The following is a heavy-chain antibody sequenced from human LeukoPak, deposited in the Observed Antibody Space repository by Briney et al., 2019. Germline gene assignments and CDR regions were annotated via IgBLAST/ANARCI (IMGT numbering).Heavy chain of an antibody. CDR2: ISYSGST. J-gene: IGHJ6*03. CDR3: ARETSQKGAHYMDV. Sequence: PSETLSLTCAVSGGSISSGAYSWSWILEPRGKGLEWIGYISYSGSTYYNRSLKSRVTTSVDTSKNQLSLRLSSMTAADTAVYYCARETSQKGAHYMDVWGKGTTITISS. D-gene: IGHD3-16*01. V-gene: IGHV4-30-4*07. CDR1: GGSISSGAYS.